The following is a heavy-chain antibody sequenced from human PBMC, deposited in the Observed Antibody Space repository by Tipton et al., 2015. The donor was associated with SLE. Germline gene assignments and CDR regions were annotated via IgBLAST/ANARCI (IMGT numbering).Heavy chain of an antibody. Sequence: TLSLTCAVYGGSFSGYYWSWIRQPPGEGLELIGNINYSGTTYYNPSLKTRVTISVDASKTQFSLRLTSVTAADTAVYYCGRAIGVHYFHVWGQGTLVTVSS. CDR1: GGSFSGYY. CDR3: GRAIGVHYFHV. V-gene: IGHV4-34*09. J-gene: IGHJ4*02. CDR2: INYSGTT. D-gene: IGHD2-21*01.